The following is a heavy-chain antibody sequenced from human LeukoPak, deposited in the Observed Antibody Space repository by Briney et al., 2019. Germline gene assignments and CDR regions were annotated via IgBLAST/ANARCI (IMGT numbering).Heavy chain of an antibody. J-gene: IGHJ4*02. D-gene: IGHD2-2*01. V-gene: IGHV1-24*01. CDR1: GYTLTELS. CDR3: ATDRDDCSSTSCYLGD. Sequence: GASVKVSCKVSGYTLTELSMHWVRQAPGKGLEWRGGFDPEDGETIYAQKFQGRVTMTEDTSTDTAYMELSSLRSEDTAVYYCATDRDDCSSTSCYLGDWGQGTLVTVSS. CDR2: FDPEDGET.